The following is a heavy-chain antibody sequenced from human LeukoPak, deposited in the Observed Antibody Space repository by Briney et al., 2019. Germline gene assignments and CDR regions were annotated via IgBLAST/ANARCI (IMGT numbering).Heavy chain of an antibody. Sequence: GGSLRLSCAASGFTFSSYALSWVRQAPGKGLEWVSVISGSGGTTHYADSVKGRFTISRDNSKNTLYLQMNSLRAEDTAVYYCAKDQYGEAFDIWGPGTMVTVSS. D-gene: IGHD4-17*01. CDR3: AKDQYGEAFDI. CDR1: GFTFSSYA. CDR2: ISGSGGTT. V-gene: IGHV3-23*01. J-gene: IGHJ3*02.